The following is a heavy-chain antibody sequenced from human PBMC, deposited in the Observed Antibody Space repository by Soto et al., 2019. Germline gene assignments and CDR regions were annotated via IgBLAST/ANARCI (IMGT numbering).Heavy chain of an antibody. CDR1: GYTFTSYG. V-gene: IGHV1-18*01. CDR3: ARVSMITFGGVRNYFDY. D-gene: IGHD3-16*01. Sequence: ASVKVSCKASGYTFTSYGISWVRQAPGQGLEWMGMISAYNGNTNYAQKLQGRVTMTRDTSTSTVYMELSSLRSEDTAVYYCARVSMITFGGVRNYFDYWGQGTLVTVSS. J-gene: IGHJ4*02. CDR2: ISAYNGNT.